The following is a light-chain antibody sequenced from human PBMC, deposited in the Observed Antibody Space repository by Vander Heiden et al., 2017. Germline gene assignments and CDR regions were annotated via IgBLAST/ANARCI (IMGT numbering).Light chain of an antibody. Sequence: DIQVTQSPSTLSASVGDTVTITCRASENIVRWLAWYQQKPGKAPKLLIYDASSLERGVPSRFSGSGFGTEFTLTISSLEPDDFATYYCQQDNGYFRTFGQGTKVEIK. J-gene: IGKJ2*01. V-gene: IGKV1-5*01. CDR3: QQDNGYFRT. CDR1: ENIVRW. CDR2: DAS.